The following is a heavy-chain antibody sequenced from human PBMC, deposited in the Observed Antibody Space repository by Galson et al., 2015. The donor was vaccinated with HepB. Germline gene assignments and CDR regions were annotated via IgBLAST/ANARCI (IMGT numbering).Heavy chain of an antibody. CDR3: LGFPGY. V-gene: IGHV3-53*01. CDR1: GFTVTKNH. Sequence: SLRLSCAASGFTVTKNHMTWVRQAPGKGLEWLSIIYSVGTTYYADSVKGRFTISRDKPKNTLYLQMNSLRAEDTAIYYCLGFPGYWGQGTLVTVSS. D-gene: IGHD2-15*01. J-gene: IGHJ4*02. CDR2: IYSVGTT.